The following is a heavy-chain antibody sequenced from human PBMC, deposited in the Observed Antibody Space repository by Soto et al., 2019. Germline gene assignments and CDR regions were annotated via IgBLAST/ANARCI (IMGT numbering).Heavy chain of an antibody. D-gene: IGHD6-19*01. J-gene: IGHJ4*02. CDR2: IYAGDSHT. CDR1: GYSFSSYW. V-gene: IGHV5-51*01. CDR3: ARLVHGRSSSSPPPNLGF. Sequence: GESLKISCKSSGYSFSSYWIGWVRQMPGKGLEYMGIIYAGDSHTTYSPSFQGQVTISADKSVRTAYLQWSSLKASDTAMYYCARLVHGRSSSSPPPNLGFWTQGTVVTAS.